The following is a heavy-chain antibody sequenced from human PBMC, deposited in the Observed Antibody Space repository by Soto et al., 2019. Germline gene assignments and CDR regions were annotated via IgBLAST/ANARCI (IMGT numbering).Heavy chain of an antibody. Sequence: QVQLVQSGAEVKKPGASVKVSCKASGYTFTTYDISWVRQAPGQGLEWMGRISTYNGNTNYPQSLQGRLTMTTDTSEANFYIELSSQRSDATAVYYSARYLYHVLMVNASNLGGIDVCAQGTTVTAS. D-gene: IGHD2-8*01. V-gene: IGHV1-18*01. J-gene: IGHJ6*02. CDR1: GYTFTTYD. CDR2: ISTYNGNT. CDR3: ARYLYHVLMVNASNLGGIDV.